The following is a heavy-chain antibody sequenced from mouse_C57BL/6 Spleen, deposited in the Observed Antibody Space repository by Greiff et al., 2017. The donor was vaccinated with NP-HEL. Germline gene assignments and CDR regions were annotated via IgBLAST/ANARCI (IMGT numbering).Heavy chain of an antibody. J-gene: IGHJ1*03. CDR2: ISGGGGNT. D-gene: IGHD1-1*01. CDR3: ARRDYGSSYEGYFDV. V-gene: IGHV5-9*01. Sequence: EVKLQESGGGLVKPGGSLKLSCAASGFTFSSYTMSWVRQTPEKRLEWVATISGGGGNTYYPDSVKGRFTISRDNAKNTLYLQMSSLRSEDTALYYCARRDYGSSYEGYFDVWGTGTTVTVSS. CDR1: GFTFSSYT.